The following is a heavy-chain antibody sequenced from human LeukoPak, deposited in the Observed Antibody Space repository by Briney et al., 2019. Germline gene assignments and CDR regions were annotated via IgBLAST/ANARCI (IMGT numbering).Heavy chain of an antibody. CDR1: GYTFTSYA. D-gene: IGHD3-22*01. J-gene: IGHJ5*02. Sequence: ASVKVSCKASGYTFTSYAMHWVRQAPGQRLEWMGWINAGNGNTKYSQEFQGRVTITRDTSASTAYMELSRLRSDDTAVYYCARDLNYYDSSGPRNWFDPWGQGTLVTVSS. CDR2: INAGNGNT. V-gene: IGHV1-3*01. CDR3: ARDLNYYDSSGPRNWFDP.